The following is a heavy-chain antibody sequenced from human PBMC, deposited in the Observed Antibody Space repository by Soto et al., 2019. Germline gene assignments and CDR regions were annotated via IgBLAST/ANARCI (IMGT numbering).Heavy chain of an antibody. CDR3: AGDSSGYALDY. Sequence: SVKVSCKASGGTFSSYAISWVRQAPGQGLEWMGWISAYNGNKNYAQKVQGRVTMTTDTSTSTAYMELRSLRSDDTAVYYCAGDSSGYALDYWGQGTLVTVSS. J-gene: IGHJ4*02. CDR2: ISAYNGNK. CDR1: GGTFSSYA. D-gene: IGHD3-22*01. V-gene: IGHV1-18*01.